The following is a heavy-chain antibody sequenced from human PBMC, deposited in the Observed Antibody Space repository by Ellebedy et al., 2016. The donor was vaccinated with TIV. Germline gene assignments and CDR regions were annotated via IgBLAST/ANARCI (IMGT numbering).Heavy chain of an antibody. D-gene: IGHD5-18*01. V-gene: IGHV1-18*04. CDR3: ARAFPTLHSYALDY. CDR1: GYTFTSYG. J-gene: IGHJ4*02. CDR2: ISTYNGDT. Sequence: AASVKVSCKASGYTFTSYGIMWVRQAPGQGLEWMGWISTYNGDTNYAQKFQGRFTMTTDTSTSTAYMELRSLTSDDTAVYYCARAFPTLHSYALDYWGQGTLVTVSS.